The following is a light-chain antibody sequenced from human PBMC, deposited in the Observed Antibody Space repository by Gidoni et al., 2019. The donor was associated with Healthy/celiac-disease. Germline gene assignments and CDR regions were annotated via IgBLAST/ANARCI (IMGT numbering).Light chain of an antibody. Sequence: AMTQSPLSLPVTPGEPASISCRSSQSLLHSIGYNYLDWYLQKPGQSPQLLIYLGSNRASGVPDRFSGSGSGTDFTLKISRVEAGDVGVYYCMQALQTSFTFGPGTKVDIK. V-gene: IGKV2-28*01. CDR2: LGS. CDR3: MQALQTSFT. J-gene: IGKJ3*01. CDR1: QSLLHSIGYNY.